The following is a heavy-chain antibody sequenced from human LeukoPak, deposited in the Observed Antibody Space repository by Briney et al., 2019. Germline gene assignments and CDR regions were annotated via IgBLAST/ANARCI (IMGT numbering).Heavy chain of an antibody. CDR1: GLTFSSYG. J-gene: IGHJ4*02. V-gene: IGHV3-30*03. CDR3: ARISQTSDFDH. Sequence: GRSLRLSCAASGLTFSSYGMHWVRQAPGKGLEWVAVISYDGSNKYYTDSVKGRFTISRDNSKNTLYLQMNSLRAEDTAVYYCARISQTSDFDHWGQGTLVTVSS. CDR2: ISYDGSNK.